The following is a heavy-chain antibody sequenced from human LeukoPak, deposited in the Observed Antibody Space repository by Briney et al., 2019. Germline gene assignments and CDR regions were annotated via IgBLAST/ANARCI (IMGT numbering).Heavy chain of an antibody. CDR1: GYTFTNYG. CDR3: ATEGGWQPTDYGDHVY. V-gene: IGHV1-18*01. D-gene: IGHD4-17*01. J-gene: IGHJ4*02. Sequence: ASVKVSCKASGYTFTNYGITWVRQAPGQGLEWMGWISPYNGNTNYPRKLQGRVTMTTDTSTSTAYMELRSLRSDDTALYYCATEGGWQPTDYGDHVYWGQGNLVTVSS. CDR2: ISPYNGNT.